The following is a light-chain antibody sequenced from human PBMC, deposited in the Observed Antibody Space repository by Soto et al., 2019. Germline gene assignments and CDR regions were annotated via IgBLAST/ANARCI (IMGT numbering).Light chain of an antibody. CDR2: EVT. Sequence: QSALTQPASVSGSPGQSITISCTGTSSDVGGYDYVSWYQQHPDKAPKLIIYEVTDRPSGVSSRFSGSKSGNTASLTISGLQAEDEADYYCSSLTSGSTRAFGTGTKLTVL. CDR3: SSLTSGSTRA. CDR1: SSDVGGYDY. V-gene: IGLV2-14*01. J-gene: IGLJ1*01.